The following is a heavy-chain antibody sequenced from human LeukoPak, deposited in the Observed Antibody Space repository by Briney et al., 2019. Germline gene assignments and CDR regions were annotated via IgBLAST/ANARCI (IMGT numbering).Heavy chain of an antibody. V-gene: IGHV3-48*01. CDR3: ARDLSWSFDY. D-gene: IGHD3-3*01. Sequence: GGSLRLSCAASGFTFSSFSMNWVRQAPGKGLEWLSYISGNNDNIHQADSVKGRFAISRDNAKSSLYLQMNSLRAEDTAVYYCARDLSWSFDYWGQGTLVTVSS. CDR1: GFTFSSFS. CDR2: ISGNNDNI. J-gene: IGHJ4*02.